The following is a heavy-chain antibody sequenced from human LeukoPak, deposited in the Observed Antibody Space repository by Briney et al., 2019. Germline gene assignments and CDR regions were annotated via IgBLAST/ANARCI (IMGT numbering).Heavy chain of an antibody. D-gene: IGHD3-10*01. CDR2: IVVGSGNT. Sequence: SVKVSCKASGFTFTSSAMQWVRQARGQRLEWIGWIVVGSGNTNYAQKFQERVTITRDMSTSTAYMELRSLRSDDTAVYYCARDTVLWFGEPKYYYGMDVWGQGTTVTVSS. J-gene: IGHJ6*02. V-gene: IGHV1-58*02. CDR3: ARDTVLWFGEPKYYYGMDV. CDR1: GFTFTSSA.